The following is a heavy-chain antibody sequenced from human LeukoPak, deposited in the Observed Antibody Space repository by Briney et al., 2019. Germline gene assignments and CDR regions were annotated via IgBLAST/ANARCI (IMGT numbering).Heavy chain of an antibody. CDR3: ARIGGDYSYGMDV. CDR1: GDSVSSNSVA. J-gene: IGHJ6*02. Sequence: SQTLSLTSAISGDSVSSNSVAWNWIRQSPSRGLEWLGRTYYRSKWYSDYAVSIKGRITIKPDTSKNQFSLQLNSVTPEDTAVYYCARIGGDYSYGMDVWGQGTTVTVSS. CDR2: TYYRSKWYS. V-gene: IGHV6-1*01. D-gene: IGHD2-21*01.